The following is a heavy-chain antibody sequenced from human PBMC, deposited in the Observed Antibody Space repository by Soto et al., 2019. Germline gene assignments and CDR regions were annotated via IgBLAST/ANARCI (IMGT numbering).Heavy chain of an antibody. Sequence: PSETLSLTCTVSGGSISSSSYYWGWIRQPPGKGLEWIGSIYYSGSTYYNPSLKSRVTISVDTSKNQFSLKLSSVTAADTAVYYCARRVAATLSYGMAVWGQGTTVTVSS. J-gene: IGHJ6*02. V-gene: IGHV4-39*01. D-gene: IGHD6-19*01. CDR2: IYYSGST. CDR3: ARRVAATLSYGMAV. CDR1: GGSISSSSYY.